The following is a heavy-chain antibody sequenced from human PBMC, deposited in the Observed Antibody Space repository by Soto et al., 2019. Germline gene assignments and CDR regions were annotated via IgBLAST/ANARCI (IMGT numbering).Heavy chain of an antibody. J-gene: IGHJ6*03. D-gene: IGHD3-10*01. CDR1: GFTFSSYA. CDR2: ISGSGGST. V-gene: IGHV3-23*01. Sequence: SLRLSCAASGFTFSSYAMSWVRQAPGKGLEWVSAISGSGGSTYYADSVKGRFTISRDNSKNTLYLQMNSLRAEDTAVYYCAKGSYFGSGRNPYSYYYMDVWGKETALTVS. CDR3: AKGSYFGSGRNPYSYYYMDV.